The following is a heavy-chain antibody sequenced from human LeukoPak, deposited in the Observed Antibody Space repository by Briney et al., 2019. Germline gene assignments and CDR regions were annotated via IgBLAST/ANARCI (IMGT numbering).Heavy chain of an antibody. D-gene: IGHD6-6*01. CDR3: ATLPSIAARGFWFDP. CDR1: GASISSGGYY. J-gene: IGHJ5*02. V-gene: IGHV4-31*03. Sequence: SQTLSLTCTVSGASISSGGYYWSWIRQHPGKGLEWIGYIYYSGSTYYNPSLKSRVTISVDTSKNQFSLKLSSVTAADTAVYYCATLPSIAARGFWFDPWGQGTLVTVSS. CDR2: IYYSGST.